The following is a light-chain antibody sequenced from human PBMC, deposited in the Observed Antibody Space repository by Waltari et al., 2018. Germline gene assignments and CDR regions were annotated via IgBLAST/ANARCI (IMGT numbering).Light chain of an antibody. Sequence: QSALTQPASVSASPGQSITISCTGTSSDIGGYHYVSWYHQHPGKVPKLIIYDVARWPSGVSNRFSGSKSGNTASLTISGLQAEDEADYYCASYTSTNTVIFGGGTKVTVL. CDR2: DVA. CDR3: ASYTSTNTVI. J-gene: IGLJ2*01. V-gene: IGLV2-14*03. CDR1: SSDIGGYHY.